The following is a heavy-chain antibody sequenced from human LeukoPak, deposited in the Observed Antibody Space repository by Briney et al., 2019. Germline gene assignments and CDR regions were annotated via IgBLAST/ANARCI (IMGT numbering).Heavy chain of an antibody. CDR3: ARDSGLYSSGWYYFDY. V-gene: IGHV3-53*01. J-gene: IGHJ4*02. Sequence: GGSLRLSCAASGFTVSSNYMSWVRQAPGKGLEWVSVIYSDGSTYYADSVKGRFTISRDNSKNTLYLQMNSLRAEDTAVYYCARDSGLYSSGWYYFDYWGQGTLVTVSS. CDR1: GFTVSSNY. CDR2: IYSDGST. D-gene: IGHD6-19*01.